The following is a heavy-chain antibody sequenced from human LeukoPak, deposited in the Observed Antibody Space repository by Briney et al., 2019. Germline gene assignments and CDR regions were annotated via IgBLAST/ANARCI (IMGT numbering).Heavy chain of an antibody. V-gene: IGHV3-21*01. Sequence: PGGSLRLSCAASGFTFSSYSMNWVRQAPGKGLEWVSSISSSSTYIYYADSVKGRFTISRDNAKNSLYLQMNSLRAEDTAVHYCARARGGYSGYDLGYWGQGTLVTVSS. CDR3: ARARGGYSGYDLGY. D-gene: IGHD5-12*01. J-gene: IGHJ4*02. CDR1: GFTFSSYS. CDR2: ISSSSTYI.